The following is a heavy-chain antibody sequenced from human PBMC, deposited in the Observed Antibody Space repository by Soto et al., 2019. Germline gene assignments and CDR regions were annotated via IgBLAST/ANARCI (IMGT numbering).Heavy chain of an antibody. CDR3: ARHAGTVAGLIDY. V-gene: IGHV4-39*01. Sequence: SETLSLTCTVSGGSISSSSYYWGWIRKPPGKGLEWIGSIYYSGSTYYNPSLKSRVTISVDTSKNQFSLKLSSVTAADTAVYYCARHAGTVAGLIDYWGQGTLVTVSS. J-gene: IGHJ4*02. D-gene: IGHD6-19*01. CDR1: GGSISSSSYY. CDR2: IYYSGST.